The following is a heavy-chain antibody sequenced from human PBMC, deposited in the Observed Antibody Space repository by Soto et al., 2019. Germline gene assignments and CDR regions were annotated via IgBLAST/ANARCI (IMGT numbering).Heavy chain of an antibody. CDR3: ARSGAGSGWL. Sequence: QVQLQESGPGLVRPSETLSLTCAVSGGSVSSGHYYWSWSRQPPGKGLEWIGFIYYSGSTNYNPSLKSRVTISVDTSKNQFSLKMSAVTAADTAVYYCARSGAGSGWLGGQVTLVTVSS. V-gene: IGHV4-61*01. CDR1: GGSVSSGHYY. J-gene: IGHJ4*02. D-gene: IGHD6-19*01. CDR2: IYYSGST.